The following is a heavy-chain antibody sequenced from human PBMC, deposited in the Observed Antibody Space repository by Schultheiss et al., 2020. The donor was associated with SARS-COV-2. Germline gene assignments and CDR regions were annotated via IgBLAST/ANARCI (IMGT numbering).Heavy chain of an antibody. CDR2: INHSGST. CDR1: GGSISSYY. J-gene: IGHJ6*02. CDR3: ARLLWFGELSGYYYGMDV. D-gene: IGHD3-10*01. V-gene: IGHV4-34*01. Sequence: SQTLSLTCTVSGGSISSYYWSWIRQPPGKGLEWIGEINHSGSTNYNPSLKSRVTISVDTSKNQFSLKLSSVTAADTAVYYCARLLWFGELSGYYYGMDVWGQGTTVTVSS.